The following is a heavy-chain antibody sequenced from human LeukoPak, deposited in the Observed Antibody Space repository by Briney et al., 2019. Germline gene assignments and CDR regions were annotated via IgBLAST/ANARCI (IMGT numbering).Heavy chain of an antibody. D-gene: IGHD1-14*01. CDR1: GGSFSGYY. J-gene: IGHJ3*02. CDR2: INDSGTT. Sequence: PSETLSLTCAVYGGSFSGYYWSWIRQPPGKGLEWIGEINDSGTTNYSPSLKSRVTISVDTSKNQFSLKLSSVTAPDTAVYYCARAYNLFDAFDIWGQGTMVTVSS. CDR3: ARAYNLFDAFDI. V-gene: IGHV4-34*01.